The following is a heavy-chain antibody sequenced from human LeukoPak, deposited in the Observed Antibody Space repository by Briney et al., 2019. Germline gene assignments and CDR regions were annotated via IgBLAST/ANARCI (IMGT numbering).Heavy chain of an antibody. D-gene: IGHD4-23*01. J-gene: IGHJ4*02. Sequence: SGPALVKPTQTLPLTCPFSGVSITTSGMFFSWIRQPPGKALELLARIDWDDDKYYSTSLKTRLTISKDTSKNQVVLTMTNMDPVDTATYYCARMILGGNPLFDYWGQGTLVTVSS. V-gene: IGHV2-70*11. CDR3: ARMILGGNPLFDY. CDR2: IDWDDDK. CDR1: GVSITTSGMF.